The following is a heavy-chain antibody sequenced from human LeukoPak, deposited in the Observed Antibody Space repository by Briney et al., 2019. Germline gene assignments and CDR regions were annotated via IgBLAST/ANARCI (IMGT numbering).Heavy chain of an antibody. V-gene: IGHV1-2*06. CDR3: EREKIRPLRGDAFDI. CDR2: INPNSGGT. CDR1: GYTFTGYY. D-gene: IGHD5-18*01. J-gene: IGHJ3*02. Sequence: ASVKVSCKASGYTFTGYYTHWVRQAPGQGLEWMGRINPNSGGTNYAQKFQGRVTMTRDTSISTAYMELSRLRSDDTAVYYCEREKIRPLRGDAFDIWGQGTMVTVSS.